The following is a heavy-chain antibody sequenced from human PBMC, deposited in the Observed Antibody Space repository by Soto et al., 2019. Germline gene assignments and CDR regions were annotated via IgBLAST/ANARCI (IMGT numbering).Heavy chain of an antibody. V-gene: IGHV4-34*01. Sequence: PSDPLSQTCSVCGATFSDHYWSRIRQPPGKGLEWIGEINHSGSTNYNPSLKSRVTISVDTSKNQFSLKLSSVTAADTAVYYCARGVATVVTSYLDYWGQGTLATVS. CDR3: ARGVATVVTSYLDY. CDR1: GATFSDHY. J-gene: IGHJ4*02. CDR2: INHSGST. D-gene: IGHD5-12*01.